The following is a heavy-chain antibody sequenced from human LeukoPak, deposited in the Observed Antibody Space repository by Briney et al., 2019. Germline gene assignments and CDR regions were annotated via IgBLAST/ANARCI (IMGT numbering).Heavy chain of an antibody. CDR3: ARVGYSYGPIDY. CDR1: GGSISTYY. D-gene: IGHD5-18*01. V-gene: IGHV4-59*01. J-gene: IGHJ4*02. CDR2: IHYSGST. Sequence: SESLSLTWTVSGGSISTYYWSWIRQPPGKGLEWIGYIHYSGSTNYHPSLKSRVTISVDTSKNQFSLKLSSVTAADTAVYYCARVGYSYGPIDYWGQGTLVTVSS.